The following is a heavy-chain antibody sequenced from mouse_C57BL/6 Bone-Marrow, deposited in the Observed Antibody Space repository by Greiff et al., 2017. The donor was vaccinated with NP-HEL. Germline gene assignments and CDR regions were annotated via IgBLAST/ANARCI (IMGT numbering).Heavy chain of an antibody. CDR1: GFTFSNYW. D-gene: IGHD1-1*01. J-gene: IGHJ1*03. V-gene: IGHV6-3*01. CDR3: TGRDGSPYWYFDV. CDR2: IRLKSDNYAT. Sequence: EVKVEESGGGLVQPGGSMKLSCVASGFTFSNYWMNWVRQSPEKGLEWVAQIRLKSDNYATPYAESVKGRFTISRDDSKSSVYLQMNNLRADDTGIYYCTGRDGSPYWYFDVWGTGTTVTVSS.